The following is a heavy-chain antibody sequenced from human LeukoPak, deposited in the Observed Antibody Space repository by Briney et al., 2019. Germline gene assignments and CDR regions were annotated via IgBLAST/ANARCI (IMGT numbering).Heavy chain of an antibody. CDR1: GGSISSYY. CDR2: IFHSGRT. D-gene: IGHD4-17*01. Sequence: SETLSLTRTVSGGSISSYYWTWIRQPPGKGLEWIGYIFHSGRTNYNPSLKSRVTISVDPSKTQFSLKLSSVTAADTAVYYCARHGHGDYVKILSRWGQGTLDTVSS. V-gene: IGHV4-59*08. CDR3: ARHGHGDYVKILSR. J-gene: IGHJ4*02.